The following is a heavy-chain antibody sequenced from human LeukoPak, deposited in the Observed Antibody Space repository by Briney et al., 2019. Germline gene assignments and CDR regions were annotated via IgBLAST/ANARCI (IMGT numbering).Heavy chain of an antibody. CDR3: AKRGVVIRVILVGFHKEAYYFDS. Sequence: GGSLGLSCAASGFTFSSYWMSWVRQAPGKGLERVANIKQDGSEKYYVDSVKGRFTISRDNPKNTLYLQMNSLRAEDTAVYFCAKRGVVIRVILVGFHKEAYYFDSWGQGALVTVSS. CDR1: GFTFSSYW. D-gene: IGHD3-22*01. CDR2: IKQDGSEK. V-gene: IGHV3-7*03. J-gene: IGHJ4*02.